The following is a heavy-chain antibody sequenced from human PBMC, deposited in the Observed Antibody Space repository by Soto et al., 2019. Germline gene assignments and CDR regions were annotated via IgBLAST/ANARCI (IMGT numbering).Heavy chain of an antibody. CDR3: AKKEYCSSTSCYATDY. CDR2: ISGSGGST. CDR1: GFTFSSYA. Sequence: HPVGSLRLSCAASGFTFSSYAMSWVRQAPGKGLEWVSAISGSGGSTYYADSVKGRFTISRDNSKNTLYLQMNSLRAEDTAVYYCAKKEYCSSTSCYATDYWGQGTLVTVSS. V-gene: IGHV3-23*01. D-gene: IGHD2-2*01. J-gene: IGHJ4*02.